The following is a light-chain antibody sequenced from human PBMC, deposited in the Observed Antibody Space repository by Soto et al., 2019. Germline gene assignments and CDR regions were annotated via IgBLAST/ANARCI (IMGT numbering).Light chain of an antibody. CDR2: GAS. Sequence: EIVLTQSPGTLSLSPGERATLSCRASQSVSSSYLAWYQQKPGQAPRLLIYGASSRATGIPDRFSGSGSGTDFTLTISRLEPEDFAVYYCQQYGRSLQTFGQGTKLEIK. CDR3: QQYGRSLQT. J-gene: IGKJ2*01. V-gene: IGKV3-20*01. CDR1: QSVSSSY.